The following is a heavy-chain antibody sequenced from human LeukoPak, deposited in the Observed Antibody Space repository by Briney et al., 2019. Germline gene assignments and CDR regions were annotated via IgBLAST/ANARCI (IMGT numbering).Heavy chain of an antibody. V-gene: IGHV1-24*01. D-gene: IGHD3-10*01. Sequence: ASVKVSCKVSGYTLTELSMHWVRQAPGKGLEWMGGFDPEDGETIYAQKFRGRVTMTRDTSTSTVYMELSSLRSEDTAVYYCARFPPPSGKETYYYGMDVWGQGTTVTVSS. J-gene: IGHJ6*02. CDR2: FDPEDGET. CDR3: ARFPPPSGKETYYYGMDV. CDR1: GYTLTELS.